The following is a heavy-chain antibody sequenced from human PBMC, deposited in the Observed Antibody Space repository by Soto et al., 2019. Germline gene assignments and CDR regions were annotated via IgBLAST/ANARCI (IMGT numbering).Heavy chain of an antibody. CDR2: ITHLENT. J-gene: IGHJ4*02. CDR1: GASITYGGYS. Sequence: QLRLQESGSGVVKTSESLSLTCTVFGASITYGGYSWSWFRQSPGRGLEWIGHITHLENTYFNPSFKSRLSMSIDTTKNQCSLELTSMTAADKGRYFCVRGGGNDPFEYWGQVLLVTVS. CDR3: VRGGGNDPFEY. V-gene: IGHV4-30-2*06. D-gene: IGHD5-12*01.